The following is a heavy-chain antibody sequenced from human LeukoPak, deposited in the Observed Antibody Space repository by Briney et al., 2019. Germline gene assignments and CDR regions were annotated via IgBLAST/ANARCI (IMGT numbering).Heavy chain of an antibody. CDR2: IYTSGST. D-gene: IGHD3-22*01. V-gene: IGHV4-4*07. CDR3: ARLVVITTFDWFDP. J-gene: IGHJ5*02. CDR1: GGSISSYY. Sequence: SETLSLTCTVPGGSISSYYWSWIRQPAGKGLEWIGRIYTSGSTNYNPSLKSRVTMSVDTSKNQFSLKLTSVTAADTAVYYCARLVVITTFDWFDPWGQGTLVTVSS.